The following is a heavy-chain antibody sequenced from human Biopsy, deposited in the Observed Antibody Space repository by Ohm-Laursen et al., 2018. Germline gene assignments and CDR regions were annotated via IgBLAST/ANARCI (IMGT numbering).Heavy chain of an antibody. CDR1: GFTFSDYY. CDR2: ITSGGSTT. V-gene: IGHV3-11*01. CDR3: ARDVEGFYSYAMDV. J-gene: IGHJ6*02. D-gene: IGHD5-24*01. Sequence: GSLRLSCAASGFTFSDYYMSWIRQAPGKGLEWVSYITSGGSTTDYADSVKDRFTISRDNAKSSLFLQMNSLRAEDTAVYYCARDVEGFYSYAMDVWGQGTTVTVSS.